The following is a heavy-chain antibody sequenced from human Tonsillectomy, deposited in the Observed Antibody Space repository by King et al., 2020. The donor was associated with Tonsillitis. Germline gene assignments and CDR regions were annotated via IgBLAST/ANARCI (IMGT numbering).Heavy chain of an antibody. CDR3: AKFANRAGYCSGGSCYPFDY. J-gene: IGHJ4*02. V-gene: IGHV3-30*18. CDR1: GFTFSSYG. Sequence: QLVQSGGGVVQPGRSLRLSCAASGFTFSSYGMHWVRQAPGKGLEWVAVTSYDGSNKYYADSVKGRFTISRDNSKNTLYLQMNSLRAEDTAGFYCAKFANRAGYCSGGSCYPFDYRGQGTLGTVSS. D-gene: IGHD2-15*01. CDR2: TSYDGSNK.